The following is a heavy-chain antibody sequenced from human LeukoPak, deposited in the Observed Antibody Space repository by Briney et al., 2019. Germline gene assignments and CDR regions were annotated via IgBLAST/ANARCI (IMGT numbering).Heavy chain of an antibody. CDR3: ASYRGYFQH. V-gene: IGHV4-39*01. CDR2: IYYSGST. CDR1: GGSISSSSYY. D-gene: IGHD4-11*01. Sequence: PSETLSLTCTVSGGSISSSSYYWGWIRQPPGKGLEWIGSIYYSGSTYYNPSLKSRVTISVDTSKNQFSLKLSSVTAADTAVYYCASYRGYFQHWGQGTLVTVSS. J-gene: IGHJ1*01.